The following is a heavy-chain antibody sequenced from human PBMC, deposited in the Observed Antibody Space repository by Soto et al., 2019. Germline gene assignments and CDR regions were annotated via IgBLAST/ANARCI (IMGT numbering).Heavy chain of an antibody. CDR3: ARGDYYGSADYYYYCSRVV. D-gene: IGHD3-10*01. V-gene: IGHV1-69*02. Sequence: QVQLVQSGAEVKKPGSSVKVSCKASGGTFSSYTISWVRQAPGQGLEWMGRIIPLLGIANYAQKFQGRVTITASKSTSTAYLEESSLRSEDTGVYYCARGDYYGSADYYYYCSRVVLGKGTTVTVSS. J-gene: IGHJ6*03. CDR1: GGTFSSYT. CDR2: IIPLLGIA.